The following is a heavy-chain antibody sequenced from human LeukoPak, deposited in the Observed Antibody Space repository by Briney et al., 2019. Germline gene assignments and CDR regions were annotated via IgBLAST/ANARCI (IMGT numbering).Heavy chain of an antibody. D-gene: IGHD6-6*01. CDR2: IASDGSST. CDR3: ARVIGSSSGLDY. CDR1: GFTFSSYW. J-gene: IGHJ4*02. Sequence: PGGSLRLSCAASGFTFSSYWMNWVRQAPGKGLVWVSRIASDGSSTTYADSVKGRFSISRDNAKNTLYLQMNSLRAEDTAVYYCARVIGSSSGLDYWGQGTLVTVSS. V-gene: IGHV3-74*01.